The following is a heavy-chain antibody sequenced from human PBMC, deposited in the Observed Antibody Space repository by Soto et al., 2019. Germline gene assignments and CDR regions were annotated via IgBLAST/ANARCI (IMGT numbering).Heavy chain of an antibody. D-gene: IGHD3-9*01. CDR2: ISYDGSNK. J-gene: IGHJ4*02. CDR1: GFTVCSNY. CDR3: AKETGERYDILTGPGV. Sequence: GGSLRLSCAASGFTVCSNYMSWVRQAPGKGLEWVAVISYDGSNKYYADSVKGRFTISRDNSKNTLYLQMNSPRAEDTAVYYCAKETGERYDILTGPGVWGQGTLVTSPQ. V-gene: IGHV3-30*18.